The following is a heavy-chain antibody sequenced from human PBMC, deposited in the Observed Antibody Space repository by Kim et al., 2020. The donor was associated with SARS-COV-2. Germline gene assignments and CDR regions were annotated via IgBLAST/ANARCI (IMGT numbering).Heavy chain of an antibody. D-gene: IGHD3-22*01. CDR2: IYYTGST. Sequence: SETLSLTCTVSGGSISSTDYYWGWIRQPPGKGLEWIGTIYYTGSTYYNPSLKSRVTISVDTSKNQVSLKLSTVTAAATAVYDCARPHYYYSSGFNEFDA. V-gene: IGHV4-39*01. CDR3: ARPHYYYSSGFNEFDA. CDR1: GGSISSTDYY. J-gene: IGHJ3*01.